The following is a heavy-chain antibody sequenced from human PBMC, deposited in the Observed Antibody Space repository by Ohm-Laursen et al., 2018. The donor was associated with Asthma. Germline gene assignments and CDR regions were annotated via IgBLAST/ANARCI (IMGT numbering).Heavy chain of an antibody. J-gene: IGHJ5*02. CDR3: AIGEDDIGDSGWFEH. CDR1: GFTFSGYA. CDR2: ISGNGGRT. Sequence: SLRLSCAAAGFTFSGYAMSWVRQAPGKGLEWVSDISGNGGRTKYADFVTGRFTISRDNSKNTLYLQMNSLRAEDTALYYCAIGEDDIGDSGWFEHWGQGTLVTVSS. D-gene: IGHD2-21*02. V-gene: IGHV3-23*01.